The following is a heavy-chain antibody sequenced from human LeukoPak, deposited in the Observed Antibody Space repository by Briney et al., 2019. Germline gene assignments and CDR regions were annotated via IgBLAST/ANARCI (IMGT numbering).Heavy chain of an antibody. CDR1: GFTFSDYY. CDR3: AREEGGSYGEAFHF. Sequence: PGGSLRLSCAASGFTFSDYYMSWIRQAPGKGLEWVSYISSSGSTIYYADSVKGRFTISRDNAKNSLYLQMSSLGAEDTAVYYCAREEGGSYGEAFHFWGQGTMVTVSS. V-gene: IGHV3-11*04. CDR2: ISSSGSTI. J-gene: IGHJ3*01. D-gene: IGHD1-26*01.